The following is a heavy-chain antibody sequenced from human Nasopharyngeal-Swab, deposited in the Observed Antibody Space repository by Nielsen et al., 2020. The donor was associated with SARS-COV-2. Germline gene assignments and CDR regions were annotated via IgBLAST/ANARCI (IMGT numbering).Heavy chain of an antibody. CDR3: ARDRSGYSYGYDGATNWFDP. J-gene: IGHJ5*02. CDR1: GFTFSSYW. V-gene: IGHV3-7*01. Sequence: GGSLRLSCAASGFTFSSYWMSWVRQAPGKGLEWVANIKQDGSEKYYVDSVKGRFTISRDNAKNSLYLQMNSLRAEDTAVYYCARDRSGYSYGYDGATNWFDPWGQGTLVTVSS. D-gene: IGHD5-18*01. CDR2: IKQDGSEK.